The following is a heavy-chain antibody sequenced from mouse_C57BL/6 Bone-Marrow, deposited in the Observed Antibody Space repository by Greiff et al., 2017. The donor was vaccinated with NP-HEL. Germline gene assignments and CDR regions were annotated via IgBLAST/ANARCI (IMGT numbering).Heavy chain of an antibody. V-gene: IGHV8-12*01. CDR2: IYWDDDK. CDR3: ARSPSYYDYDGGLYFDY. CDR1: GFSLSTSGMG. D-gene: IGHD2-4*01. J-gene: IGHJ2*01. Sequence: QVTLKECGPGILQSSQTLSLTCSFSGFSLSTSGMGVSWIRQPSGKGLEWLAHIYWDDDKRYNPSLKSRLTISKDTSRNQVFLKITSVDTADTATYYCARSPSYYDYDGGLYFDYWGQGTTLTVSS.